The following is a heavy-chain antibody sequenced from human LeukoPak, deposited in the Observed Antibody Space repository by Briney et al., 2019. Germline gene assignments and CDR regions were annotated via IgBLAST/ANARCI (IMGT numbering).Heavy chain of an antibody. J-gene: IGHJ4*02. CDR2: ISGSGDNT. Sequence: GGSLRLSCAASGFTFSSYAMSWVRQAPGKGLEWVSGISGSGDNTYYADSVKGRFTISRDNSKNTLYVQVNGLGTEDTAAYYCAKGSYYDSSGSFYFDYWAREPWSPSPQ. CDR1: GFTFSSYA. CDR3: AKGSYYDSSGSFYFDY. V-gene: IGHV3-23*01. D-gene: IGHD3-22*01.